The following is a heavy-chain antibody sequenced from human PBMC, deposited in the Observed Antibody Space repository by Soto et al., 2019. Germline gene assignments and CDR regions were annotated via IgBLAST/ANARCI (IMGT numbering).Heavy chain of an antibody. D-gene: IGHD2-2*01. Sequence: ASVKVSCKASGYTFTEYCMHSGRQAPGQGLDGLAWINPNSGGTNYAKKFQGRVTMTRNTNINTAYMELSRLRSEETAVYYCARGLGYCRSTSCWRVWSPGTTVTISS. J-gene: IGHJ6*02. CDR1: GYTFTEYC. V-gene: IGHV1-2*02. CDR3: ARGLGYCRSTSCWRV. CDR2: INPNSGGT.